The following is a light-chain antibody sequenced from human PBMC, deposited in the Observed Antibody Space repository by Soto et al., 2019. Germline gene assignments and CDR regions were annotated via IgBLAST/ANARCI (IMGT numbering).Light chain of an antibody. CDR1: QSVSRY. CDR2: DAS. V-gene: IGKV3-11*01. CDR3: QQRSDWPST. Sequence: EIVLTQSPATLSLSPGERATLSCRASQSVSRYLAWYQQKPGQAPRLLIYDASNRATGIPARFSGSGSGTDFTRTISSLEPEGFAAYYCQQRSDWPSTFGGGTKVQIK. J-gene: IGKJ4*01.